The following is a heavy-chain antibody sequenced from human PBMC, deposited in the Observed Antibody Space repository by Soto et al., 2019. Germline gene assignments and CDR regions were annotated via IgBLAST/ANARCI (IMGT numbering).Heavy chain of an antibody. Sequence: GASVKVSCKASGYTFTSYGISWVRQAPGQGLEWMGWISAYNGNTNYAQKLQGRVTMTTDTSTSTAYMELRSLRSDDTAVYYCARGRGYYGSGSYRRYFDYWGQGPMLTV. CDR3: ARGRGYYGSGSYRRYFDY. J-gene: IGHJ4*02. V-gene: IGHV1-18*04. D-gene: IGHD3-10*01. CDR1: GYTFTSYG. CDR2: ISAYNGNT.